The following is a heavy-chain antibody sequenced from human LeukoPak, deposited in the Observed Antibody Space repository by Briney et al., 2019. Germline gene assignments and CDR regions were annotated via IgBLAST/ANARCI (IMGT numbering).Heavy chain of an antibody. CDR3: ARHYLYQSYYGSGSYFDY. D-gene: IGHD3-10*01. Sequence: SETLSLTCTVSGGSISSYYWSWIRQPPGKGLEWIGYIYTSGSTNYNPSLKSRVTISVDTSKNQFSLKLSSVTAADTAVYYCARHYLYQSYYGSGSYFDYWGQGTLVTVSS. CDR1: GGSISSYY. CDR2: IYTSGST. V-gene: IGHV4-4*09. J-gene: IGHJ4*02.